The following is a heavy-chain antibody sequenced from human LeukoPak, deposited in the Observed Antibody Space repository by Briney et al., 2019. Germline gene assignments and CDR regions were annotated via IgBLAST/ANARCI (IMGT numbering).Heavy chain of an antibody. V-gene: IGHV4-31*03. CDR2: IYYSGST. D-gene: IGHD5-12*01. Sequence: PSETLSLTCTVSGGSISSGGYYWSWIRQHPGKGLEWIAYIYYSGSTYYNPSLKSRVTISVDTSKNQFSLKLSSVTAADTAVYYCARGRSGYSGYDLDYWGQGTLVTVSS. CDR1: GGSISSGGYY. CDR3: ARGRSGYSGYDLDY. J-gene: IGHJ4*02.